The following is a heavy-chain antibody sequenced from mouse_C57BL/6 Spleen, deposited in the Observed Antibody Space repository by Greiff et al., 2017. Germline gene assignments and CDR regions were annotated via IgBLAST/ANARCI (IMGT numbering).Heavy chain of an antibody. J-gene: IGHJ4*01. CDR3: TRTDGYYGVDAMDY. D-gene: IGHD2-3*01. CDR1: GFTFSDAW. CDR2: IRNKANNHAT. Sequence: EVKVVASGGGLVQPGGSMKLSCAASGFTFSDAWMDWVRQSPEKGLEWVAEIRNKANNHATYYAESVKGRFTISRDDSKSSVYLQMNSLRAEDTGIYYCTRTDGYYGVDAMDYWGQGTSVTVSS. V-gene: IGHV6-6*01.